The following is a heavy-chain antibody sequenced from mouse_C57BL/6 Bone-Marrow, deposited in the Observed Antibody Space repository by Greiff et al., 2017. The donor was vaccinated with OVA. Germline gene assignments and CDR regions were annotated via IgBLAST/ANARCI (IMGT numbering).Heavy chain of an antibody. CDR1: GYTFTSYG. V-gene: IGHV1-81*01. D-gene: IGHD1-1*01. CDR2: IYPRSGNT. J-gene: IGHJ1*03. CDR3: ARDGSRFYWYFDV. Sequence: QVQPQQSGAELARPGASVKLSCKASGYTFTSYGISWVKQRTGQGLEWIGEIYPRSGNTYYNEKFKGKATLTADKSSSTAYMELRSLTSEDSAVYFCARDGSRFYWYFDVWGTGTTVTVSS.